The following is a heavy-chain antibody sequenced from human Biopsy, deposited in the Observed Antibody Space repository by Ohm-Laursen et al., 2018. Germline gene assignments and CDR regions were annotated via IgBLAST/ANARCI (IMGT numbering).Heavy chain of an antibody. CDR3: ARGGGYNWNNGWFDP. CDR1: GGTFSSSA. CDR2: IIGIFRTA. V-gene: IGHV1-69*01. Sequence: SSVKVSCKAPGGTFSSSAITWVRQAPGQGLEWMGGIIGIFRTAHYAQKFQGRVTITADEFMSTAYMELSSLRSEDTAVYYCARGGGYNWNNGWFDPWGQGTRVTVSS. D-gene: IGHD1/OR15-1a*01. J-gene: IGHJ5*02.